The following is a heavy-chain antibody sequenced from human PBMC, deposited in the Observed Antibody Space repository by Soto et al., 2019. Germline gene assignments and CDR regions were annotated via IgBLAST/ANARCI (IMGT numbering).Heavy chain of an antibody. J-gene: IGHJ6*02. Sequence: GGSLRLSCAASGFTFSSYGMHWVRQAPGKGLEWVAVISYDGSNKYYADSVKGRFTISRDNSKNTLYLQMNSLRAEDTAVYYCAKVGSDIVVVVAATEVGGMDVWGQGTTVTVSS. CDR1: GFTFSSYG. CDR3: AKVGSDIVVVVAATEVGGMDV. CDR2: ISYDGSNK. V-gene: IGHV3-30*18. D-gene: IGHD2-15*01.